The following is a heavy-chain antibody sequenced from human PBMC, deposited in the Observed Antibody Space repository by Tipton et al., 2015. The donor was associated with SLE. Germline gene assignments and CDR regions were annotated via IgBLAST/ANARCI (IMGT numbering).Heavy chain of an antibody. CDR2: IRYDGSNT. CDR1: GFTFRSYG. V-gene: IGHV3-30*02. D-gene: IGHD1/OR15-1a*01. Sequence: SLRLSCAASGFTFRSYGIHWVRQAPGKGLEWVGFIRYDGSNTYYVGSVKGRFTISRDNSKNTVDLQMDSLRAEDTAVYYCVRDPSRLRREQPEDNWGHGTLVTVSS. J-gene: IGHJ4*01. CDR3: VRDPSRLRREQPEDN.